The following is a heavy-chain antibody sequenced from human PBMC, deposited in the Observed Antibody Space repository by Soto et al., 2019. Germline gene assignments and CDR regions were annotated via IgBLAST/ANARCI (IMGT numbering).Heavy chain of an antibody. CDR3: ARVPSGYYKYFFDY. CDR2: IIPIFATA. Sequence: QVQLVQSGAEVKKPGSSVKVSCKASGGTFSSYAISWVRQAPGQGLEWMGGIIPIFATANYAQKFQGRVTITADESTSIAYMEMSSLRSEDPAVYYCARVPSGYYKYFFDYWGQGTLVTVSS. V-gene: IGHV1-69*01. CDR1: GGTFSSYA. J-gene: IGHJ4*02. D-gene: IGHD3-22*01.